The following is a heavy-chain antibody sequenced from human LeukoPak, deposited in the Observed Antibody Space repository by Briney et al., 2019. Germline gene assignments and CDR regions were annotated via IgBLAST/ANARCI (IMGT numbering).Heavy chain of an antibody. CDR3: ARGVSTVNFDY. J-gene: IGHJ4*02. Sequence: MASETLSLTCTVSGGSISSGSYYWSWIRQPAGKGLEWIGRIYTSGSTNYNPSLNSRVTISVDTSKSQFSLKLSSVTAADTAVYYCARGVSTVNFDYWGQGTLVTVSS. CDR1: GGSISSGSYY. CDR2: IYTSGST. V-gene: IGHV4-61*02. D-gene: IGHD4-11*01.